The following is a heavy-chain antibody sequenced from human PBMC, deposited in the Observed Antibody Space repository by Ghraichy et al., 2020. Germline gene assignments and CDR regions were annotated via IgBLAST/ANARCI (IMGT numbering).Heavy chain of an antibody. V-gene: IGHV4-39*01. Sequence: GSLRLSCAVSDDSISSNVYYWDWLRQPPGKDLEWIGSIHYSGNAYYNPSLTSRVTISTDTPKKQISLKVTSVTAADTAVYYCTRRDSSGWYHYWGQGTLVTVSS. J-gene: IGHJ4*02. CDR3: TRRDSSGWYHY. D-gene: IGHD6-19*01. CDR1: DDSISSNVYY. CDR2: IHYSGNA.